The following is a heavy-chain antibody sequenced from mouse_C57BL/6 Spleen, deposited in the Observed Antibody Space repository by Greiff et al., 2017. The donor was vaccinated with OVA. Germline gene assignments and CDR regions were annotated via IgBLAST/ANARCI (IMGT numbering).Heavy chain of an antibody. V-gene: IGHV5-16*01. CDR2: INYDGSST. Sequence: EVMLVESEGGLVQPGSSMKLSCTASGFTFSDYYMAWVRQVPEKGLEWVANINYDGSSTYYLDSLKSRFIISRDNAKNILYLQMSSLKSEDTATYYCARYYYGTDGGYFDYWGQGTTLTVSS. CDR3: ARYYYGTDGGYFDY. J-gene: IGHJ2*01. CDR1: GFTFSDYY. D-gene: IGHD1-1*01.